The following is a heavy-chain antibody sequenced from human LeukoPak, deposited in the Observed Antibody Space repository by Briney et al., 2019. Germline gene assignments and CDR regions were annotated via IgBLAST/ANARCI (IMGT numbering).Heavy chain of an antibody. D-gene: IGHD3-22*01. CDR1: GGSISSSNW. CDR3: ATLKGPYDSSGYYGPAEYFQH. V-gene: IGHV4-4*02. CDR2: IYHSGST. J-gene: IGHJ1*01. Sequence: PSGTLSLTCAVSGGSISSSNWWSWVRQPPGKGLEWIGEIYHSGSTNYNPSLKSRVTISVDKSKNQFSLKLSSVTAADTAVYYCATLKGPYDSSGYYGPAEYFQHWGQGTLVTVSS.